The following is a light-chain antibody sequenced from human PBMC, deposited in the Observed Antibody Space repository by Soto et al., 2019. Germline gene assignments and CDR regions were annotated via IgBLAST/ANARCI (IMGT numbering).Light chain of an antibody. CDR1: QTVNNY. CDR2: DTV. Sequence: EIVLTQCPATLSVSPGERATLSCRASQTVNNYLDWYQQKPGQAPSLLIYDTVNRVTGLPARFSGSGSGTDFTLTINRLEPEDSAVYDGHHRSNWLFGGGTKVQIK. V-gene: IGKV3-11*01. J-gene: IGKJ4*01. CDR3: HHRSNWL.